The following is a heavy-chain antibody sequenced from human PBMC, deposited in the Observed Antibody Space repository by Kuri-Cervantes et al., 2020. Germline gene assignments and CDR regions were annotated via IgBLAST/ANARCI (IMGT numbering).Heavy chain of an antibody. V-gene: IGHV3-30-3*01. D-gene: IGHD5-24*01. CDR1: GFTFSSYA. CDR2: ISYDGSNK. Sequence: GESLKISCAASGFTFSSYAMHWVRQAPGKGLEWVAVISYDGSNKYYADSVKGRFTISRDNSKNTLYLQMNSLRAEDTAVYYCARDGGWLQSQYYFDYWGQGTLVTV. CDR3: ARDGGWLQSQYYFDY. J-gene: IGHJ4*02.